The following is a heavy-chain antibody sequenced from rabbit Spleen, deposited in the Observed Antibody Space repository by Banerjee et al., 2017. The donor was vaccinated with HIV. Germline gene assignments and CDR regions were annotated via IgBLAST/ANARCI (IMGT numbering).Heavy chain of an antibody. V-gene: IGHV1S40*01. J-gene: IGHJ6*01. D-gene: IGHD1-1*01. CDR2: IYAGSTGTI. CDR3: ARDTSSSFSSYGMDL. CDR1: GFSFSSSYY. Sequence: QSLEESGGGLVQPEGSLTLTCTASGFSFSSSYYMCWVRQAPGKGLEWIGTIYAGSTGTIDFASWAKGRFTISKTSSTTVTLQMTSLTAADTATYFCARDTSSSFSSYGMDLWGQGTLVTVS.